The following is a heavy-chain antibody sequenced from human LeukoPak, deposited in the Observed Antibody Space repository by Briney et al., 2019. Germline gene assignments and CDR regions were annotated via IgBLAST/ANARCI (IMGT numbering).Heavy chain of an antibody. Sequence: SETLSLTCTVSGDSISRDRWNWIRQSQGRGLEWIGYIYKNGFTNYNPSLNSRITMSLDTSKNQFSLDLSYVTAADTAVYYCARHPDSSAWPYYFYYWGQGTLVTVSS. CDR1: GDSISRDR. V-gene: IGHV4-59*08. CDR2: IYKNGFT. CDR3: ARHPDSSAWPYYFYY. J-gene: IGHJ4*02. D-gene: IGHD6-19*01.